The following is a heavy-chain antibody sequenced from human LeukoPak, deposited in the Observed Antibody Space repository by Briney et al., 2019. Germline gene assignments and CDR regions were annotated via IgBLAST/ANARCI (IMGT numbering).Heavy chain of an antibody. Sequence: PSETLSLTCTVSGGSISISNTYYCGWLRQPPGKGLEWIGSIYYRGTTHYNPSLKRRPTISVDTTKNQLSLELGSVTAADTAVYYCARDYGDYPYWYFDPWGRGTLVTVSS. J-gene: IGHJ2*01. V-gene: IGHV4-39*01. CDR2: IYYRGTT. CDR1: GGSISISNTYY. D-gene: IGHD4-17*01. CDR3: ARDYGDYPYWYFDP.